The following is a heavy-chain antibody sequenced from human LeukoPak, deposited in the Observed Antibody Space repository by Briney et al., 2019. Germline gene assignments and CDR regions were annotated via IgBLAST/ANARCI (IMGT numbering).Heavy chain of an antibody. CDR1: GFTFSSYS. CDR2: ISSSSSYI. J-gene: IGHJ4*02. D-gene: IGHD5-18*01. Sequence: GGSLRLSCAASGFTFSSYSMNWVRQAPGKGLEWVSSISSSSSYIYYADSVKGRFTISRDNAKNSLYLQMNSLRAEDTAVYYCARVVDTAMVQYYFDYWGQGTLVTVSS. CDR3: ARVVDTAMVQYYFDY. V-gene: IGHV3-21*01.